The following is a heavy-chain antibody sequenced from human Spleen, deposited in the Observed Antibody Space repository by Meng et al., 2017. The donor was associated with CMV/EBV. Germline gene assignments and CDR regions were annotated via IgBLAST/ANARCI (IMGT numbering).Heavy chain of an antibody. CDR3: AKAVGATGWYYFDY. V-gene: IGHV3-23*03. D-gene: IGHD1-26*01. CDR2: IYSGGSST. Sequence: GESLKISCAASGFTFSSYAMSWVRQAPGKGLEWVSVIYSGGSSTYYADSVKGRFTISRDNSKNTLYLQMNSLRAEDTAVYYCAKAVGATGWYYFDYWGQGTLVTVSS. CDR1: GFTFSSYA. J-gene: IGHJ4*02.